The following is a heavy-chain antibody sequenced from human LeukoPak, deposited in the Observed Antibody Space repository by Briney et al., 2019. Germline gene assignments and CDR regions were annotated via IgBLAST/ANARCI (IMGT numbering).Heavy chain of an antibody. J-gene: IGHJ4*02. CDR3: ARRGWGYGSIDY. V-gene: IGHV4-59*01. D-gene: IGHD3-10*01. CDR2: VYYSGST. CDR1: NGSFSTYY. Sequence: SETLSLTCTVSNGSFSTYYWSWIRQPPGKGLEWIGNVYYSGSTNYNPSLKSRVTISIDTSKNRFSLKLTSVTAADTAVYYCARRGWGYGSIDYWGQGTLVTVSS.